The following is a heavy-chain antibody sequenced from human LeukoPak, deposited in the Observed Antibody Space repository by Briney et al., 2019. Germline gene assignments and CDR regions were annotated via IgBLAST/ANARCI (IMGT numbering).Heavy chain of an antibody. CDR2: IIPIFGTA. J-gene: IGHJ4*02. Sequence: ASVKVSCKASGGTFSSYAISWVRQAPGQGLEWMGRIIPIFGTANYAQKFQGRVTITTDESTSTAYMELSSLRSEDTAVYYCLCGDGVATHGSFDYWGQGTLVTVSS. V-gene: IGHV1-69*05. CDR3: LCGDGVATHGSFDY. D-gene: IGHD3-3*01. CDR1: GGTFSSYA.